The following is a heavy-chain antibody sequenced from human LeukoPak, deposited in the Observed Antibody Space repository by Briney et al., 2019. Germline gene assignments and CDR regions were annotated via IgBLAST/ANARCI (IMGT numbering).Heavy chain of an antibody. J-gene: IGHJ4*02. CDR2: IYYSGST. V-gene: IGHV4-59*01. D-gene: IGHD6-13*01. CDR1: GGSISSYY. CDR3: ARLGYSSSFYFDY. Sequence: SETLSLTCTVSGGSISSYYWSWIRQPPGKGLEWIGYIYYSGSTNYNPSLKSRVTISADTSKNQFSLKLSSVTAADTAVYYCARLGYSSSFYFDYWGQGTLVTVSS.